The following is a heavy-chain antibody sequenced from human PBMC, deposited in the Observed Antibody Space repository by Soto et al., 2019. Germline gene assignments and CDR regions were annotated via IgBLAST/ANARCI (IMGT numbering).Heavy chain of an antibody. D-gene: IGHD6-19*01. CDR2: IYSGGNS. Sequence: GGSLRLSCEASGLTVATNSFIWVRQAPGKGLEWVSVIYSGGNSYYADSARGRFSVSRDSSKNTLYLQISSLRAGDTAMYYCATSLSPVAGRPLHNWGQGTLVTVSS. CDR1: GLTVATNS. V-gene: IGHV3-53*01. J-gene: IGHJ4*02. CDR3: ATSLSPVAGRPLHN.